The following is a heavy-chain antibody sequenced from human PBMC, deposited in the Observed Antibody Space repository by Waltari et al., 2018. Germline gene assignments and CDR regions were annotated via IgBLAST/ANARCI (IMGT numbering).Heavy chain of an antibody. CDR2: ISYDGSNK. CDR1: GFTFSSYA. Sequence: QVQLVESGGGVVQPGRSLRLSCAASGFTFSSYAMHWVRQAPGKGLEWVAVISYDGSNKYYADSVKGRFTISRDNSKNTLYLQMNSLRAEDTAVYYCASVYSGYDLPNAFDIWGQGTMVTVSS. V-gene: IGHV3-30*01. CDR3: ASVYSGYDLPNAFDI. D-gene: IGHD5-12*01. J-gene: IGHJ3*02.